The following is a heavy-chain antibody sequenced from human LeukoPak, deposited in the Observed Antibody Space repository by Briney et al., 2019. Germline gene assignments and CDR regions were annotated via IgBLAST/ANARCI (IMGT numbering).Heavy chain of an antibody. CDR2: ISDSGAST. CDR3: ANDRVGSGWYSTDY. Sequence: GRSLRLSCAASGFTFSSYAMSWVRQAPGKGLEWVSVISDSGASTYYADSVKGRFTISRDNSKNTLYLQMNSLRAEDTALYYCANDRVGSGWYSTDYWGQGTLVTVSS. V-gene: IGHV3-23*01. D-gene: IGHD6-19*01. CDR1: GFTFSSYA. J-gene: IGHJ4*02.